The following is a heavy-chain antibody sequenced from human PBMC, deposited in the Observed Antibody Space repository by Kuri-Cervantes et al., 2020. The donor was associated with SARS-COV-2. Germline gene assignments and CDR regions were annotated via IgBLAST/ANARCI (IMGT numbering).Heavy chain of an antibody. V-gene: IGHV1-2*02. CDR2: INPNSGGT. CDR3: ARSPQRTGDHKNEPWEQLVYYFDY. D-gene: IGHD6-13*01. J-gene: IGHJ4*02. CDR1: GYTFTGYY. Sequence: ASVKVSCKASGYTFTGYYMHWVRQAPGQGLEWMGWINPNSGGTNYAQKFQGRVTMARDTSISTAYMELSRLRSDDTAVYYCARSPQRTGDHKNEPWEQLVYYFDYWGQGTLVTVSS.